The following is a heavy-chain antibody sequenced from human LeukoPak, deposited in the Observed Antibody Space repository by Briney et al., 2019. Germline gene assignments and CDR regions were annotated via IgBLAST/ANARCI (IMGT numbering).Heavy chain of an antibody. CDR1: ENTFTAYY. D-gene: IGHD5-24*01. CDR3: ARPPGDGYLDAFDI. Sequence: ASVKVSCKSSENTFTAYYIHWVRQAPGQGLEWMGWINPNSGGTNYAQKFQGRVTMTRDTSISTAYMELSRLRSDDTAVYYCARPPGDGYLDAFDIWGQGTMVTVSS. CDR2: INPNSGGT. V-gene: IGHV1-2*02. J-gene: IGHJ3*02.